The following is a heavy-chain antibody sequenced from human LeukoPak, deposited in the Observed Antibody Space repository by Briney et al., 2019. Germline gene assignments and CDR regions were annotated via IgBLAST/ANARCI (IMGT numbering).Heavy chain of an antibody. CDR2: IYYSGST. CDR1: GGSFSGYY. CDR3: ASYCSGGSCYSDAFDI. D-gene: IGHD2-15*01. J-gene: IGHJ3*02. Sequence: SETLSLTCAVYGGSFSGYYWSWIRQPPGKGLEWIGYIYYSGSTNYNPSLKSRVTISVDTSKNQFSLKLSSVTAADTAVYYCASYCSGGSCYSDAFDIWGQGTMVTVSS. V-gene: IGHV4-59*01.